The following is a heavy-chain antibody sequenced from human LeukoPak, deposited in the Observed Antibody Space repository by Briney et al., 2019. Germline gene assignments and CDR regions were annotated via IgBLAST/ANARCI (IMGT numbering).Heavy chain of an antibody. Sequence: PSETLSLTCAVYGVSFSGYYWSWIRQPPGKGLEWIGEINHSGSTKYNPSLKSRVTISVDTSKNQFSLKLSSVTAADTAEYYCARSSIAVAGTENAFDIWGQGTMVTVSS. V-gene: IGHV4-34*01. CDR1: GVSFSGYY. D-gene: IGHD6-19*01. CDR3: ARSSIAVAGTENAFDI. CDR2: INHSGST. J-gene: IGHJ3*02.